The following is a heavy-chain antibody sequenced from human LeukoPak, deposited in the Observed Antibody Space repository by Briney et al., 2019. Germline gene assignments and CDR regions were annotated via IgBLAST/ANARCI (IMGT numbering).Heavy chain of an antibody. D-gene: IGHD3-3*01. CDR3: ARDPYYDFWSGYYNLDY. CDR1: GFTFSSYA. J-gene: IGHJ4*02. CDR2: ISGSGGST. V-gene: IGHV3-23*01. Sequence: PGGSLRLSCAASGFTFSSYAMSWVRQAPGKGLEWVSAISGSGGSTYYADSVKGRFTISRDNSKNTLYLQMNSLRAEDTAVYYCARDPYYDFWSGYYNLDYWGQGTLVTVSS.